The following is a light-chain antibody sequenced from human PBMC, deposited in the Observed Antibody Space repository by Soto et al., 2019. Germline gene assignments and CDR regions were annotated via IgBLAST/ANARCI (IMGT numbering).Light chain of an antibody. J-gene: IGKJ1*01. CDR2: GAS. V-gene: IGKV3-20*01. CDR3: QQYGSSPWT. CDR1: QSVSSNY. Sequence: ILLTQSPGTLSLSPGDRATLSGRASQSVSSNYLAWYQQKPGQAPRLLIYGASSRATGIPDRFSGSGSGTDFTLTVTRLEPEDFAVYYCQQYGSSPWTFGQGTKVDIK.